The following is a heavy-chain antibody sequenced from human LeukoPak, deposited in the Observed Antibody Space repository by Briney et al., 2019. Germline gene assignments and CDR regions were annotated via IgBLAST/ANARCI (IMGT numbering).Heavy chain of an antibody. J-gene: IGHJ3*02. CDR2: ISYDGSNK. V-gene: IGHV3-30*04. D-gene: IGHD3-3*01. CDR3: ARAYDFWSGWPHYSPNDAFDI. Sequence: PGGSLRLSCAASGFTFSSYAMHWVRQAPGKGLEGVAVISYDGSNKYYADSVKGRFTISRDNSKNTLYLQMNSLRAVDTAVYYCARAYDFWSGWPHYSPNDAFDIWGQGTMVTVSS. CDR1: GFTFSSYA.